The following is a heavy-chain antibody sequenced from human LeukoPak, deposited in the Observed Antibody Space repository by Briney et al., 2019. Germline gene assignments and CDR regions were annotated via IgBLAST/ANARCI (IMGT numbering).Heavy chain of an antibody. CDR3: ASGSTDPYYYYYYMDV. J-gene: IGHJ6*03. V-gene: IGHV1-69*13. CDR1: GGTFSSYA. Sequence: SVKVSCKASGGTFSSYAISWVRQAPGQGLEWMGGIIPIFGTANYAQEFQGRVTITADESTSTAYMELSSLRSEDTAVYYCASGSTDPYYYYYYMDVWGKGTTVTVSS. CDR2: IIPIFGTA. D-gene: IGHD6-13*01.